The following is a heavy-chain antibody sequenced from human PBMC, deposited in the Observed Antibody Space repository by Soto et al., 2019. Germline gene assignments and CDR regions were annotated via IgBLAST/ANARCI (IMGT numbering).Heavy chain of an antibody. Sequence: SETLSLTCTVSGGSISSSTYYWGWMRQPPGKGLEWIASFFIGGNTYYNPSLKSRVTISVDTSKNQFSLKLTSVTAADTALYYCARRYGWLYFDYWGQGSLVTVSS. CDR2: FFIGGNT. CDR1: GGSISSSTYY. J-gene: IGHJ4*02. D-gene: IGHD6-19*01. CDR3: ARRYGWLYFDY. V-gene: IGHV4-39*01.